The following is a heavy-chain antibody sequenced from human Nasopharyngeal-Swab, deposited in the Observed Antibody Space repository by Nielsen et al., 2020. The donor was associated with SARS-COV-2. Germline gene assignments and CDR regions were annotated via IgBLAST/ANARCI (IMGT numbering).Heavy chain of an antibody. V-gene: IGHV3-30*03. CDR2: ISYDGSNK. D-gene: IGHD1-26*01. CDR1: GFTFSSYG. J-gene: IGHJ4*02. CDR3: ARTNSGSYLGPFDY. Sequence: GGSLRLSCAASGFTFSSYGMHRARQAPGKGLERVAVISYDGSNKYYADAVKGRFTISRDNSKNRLYLQMNSLRAEDTAVYYCARTNSGSYLGPFDYWGQGTLVTVSS.